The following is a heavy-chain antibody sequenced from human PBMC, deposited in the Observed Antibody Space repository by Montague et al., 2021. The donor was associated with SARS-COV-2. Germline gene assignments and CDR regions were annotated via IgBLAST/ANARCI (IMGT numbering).Heavy chain of an antibody. CDR2: IDTAGHT. V-gene: IGHV3-13*04. D-gene: IGHD3-16*01. CDR1: GFSFSSYD. Sequence: SLRLSCAASGFSFSSYDMYWVRQATGKGLEWVSGIDTAGHTYYPGSVKGRFTISREDANNSLYLQMNSLRDGDTAVYYCARETTVQYYYAMDVRGQGTTVTVSS. CDR3: ARETTVQYYYAMDV. J-gene: IGHJ6*02.